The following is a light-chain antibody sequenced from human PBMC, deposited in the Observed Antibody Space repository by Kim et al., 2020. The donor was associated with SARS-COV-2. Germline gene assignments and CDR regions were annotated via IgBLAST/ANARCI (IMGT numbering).Light chain of an antibody. CDR3: QKYNSAPWS. CDR2: GAT. CDR1: QGISKF. V-gene: IGKV1-27*01. J-gene: IGKJ1*01. Sequence: AAGGDGVTIPCRASQGISKFLAWYQQKPGEAPKLLIYGATTLQLGVSSRFNGTGSVTDFTLTISDLQPEDAATYYCQKYNSAPWSFGHGTKVEIK.